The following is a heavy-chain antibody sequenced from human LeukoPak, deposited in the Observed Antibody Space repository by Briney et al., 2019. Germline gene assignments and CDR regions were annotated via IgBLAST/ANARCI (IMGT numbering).Heavy chain of an antibody. CDR1: GFTFDDYA. CDR2: ISWNSGSI. Sequence: GRSLRLSCAASGFTFDDYAMHWVRQAPGKGLEWVSVISWNSGSIGYADSVKGRFTISRDNAKNSLYLQMNSLRAEDTALYYCAKDIRFLEWEGYYGMDVWGQGTTVTVSS. J-gene: IGHJ6*02. V-gene: IGHV3-9*01. D-gene: IGHD3-3*01. CDR3: AKDIRFLEWEGYYGMDV.